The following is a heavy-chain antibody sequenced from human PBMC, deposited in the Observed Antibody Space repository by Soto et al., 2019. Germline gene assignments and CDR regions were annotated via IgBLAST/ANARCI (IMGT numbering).Heavy chain of an antibody. D-gene: IGHD1-7*01. CDR3: ARVPSTRDIWSYGVGGRYYYYYMDV. V-gene: IGHV3-7*04. CDR1: GFTFSSYC. J-gene: IGHJ6*03. Sequence: EVQLVESGGGLVQPGGSLRLSCEASGFTFSSYCMTWVRQAPGKGLEWVAHIKQDGSERYYVDSVKGRFTISRDNAKNSRYLQMNSLRAEDTAVYYCARVPSTRDIWSYGVGGRYYYYYMDVWGKGTTVTVSS. CDR2: IKQDGSER.